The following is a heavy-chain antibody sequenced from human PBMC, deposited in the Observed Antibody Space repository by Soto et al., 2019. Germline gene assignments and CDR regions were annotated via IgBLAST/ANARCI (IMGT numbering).Heavy chain of an antibody. D-gene: IGHD6-19*01. CDR3: AKDYSSGWYSGFGY. Sequence: QVQLVESGGGVVQPGRSLRLSCAASGFTFSSYGMHWVRQAPGKGLEWVAVISHDGSNKYYADSVKGRFTISRDNSKNTLYLQMNSLRAEDTAVYYCAKDYSSGWYSGFGYWGQGTLVTVSS. CDR1: GFTFSSYG. V-gene: IGHV3-30*18. J-gene: IGHJ4*02. CDR2: ISHDGSNK.